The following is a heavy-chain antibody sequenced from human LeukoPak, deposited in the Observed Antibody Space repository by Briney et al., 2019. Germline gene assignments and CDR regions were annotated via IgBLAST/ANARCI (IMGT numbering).Heavy chain of an antibody. CDR1: GGSISSYY. Sequence: SDTLSLTCTVSGGSISSYYWSWIRQPPGKGLEWIGYIYYSGSTNYNPSLKSRVTISVDTSKNQFSLKLSSVTAADTAVYYCARAPQPNYFDYWGQGTLVTVSS. V-gene: IGHV4-59*07. CDR3: ARAPQPNYFDY. J-gene: IGHJ4*02. CDR2: IYYSGST.